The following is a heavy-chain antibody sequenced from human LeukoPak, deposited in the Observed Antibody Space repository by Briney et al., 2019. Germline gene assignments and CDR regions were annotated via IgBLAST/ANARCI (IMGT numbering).Heavy chain of an antibody. V-gene: IGHV4-38-2*01. CDR2: IYHSGST. Sequence: PSETLSLTCAVSGYSISSGYYWGWIRQPPGKGLEWIGSIYHSGSTYYNPSLKSRVTMSVDMSKKQFSLKLTSVTAADTAVYYCARLKFYDSTGYTPGYYMDVWGKGTTVTVSS. CDR3: ARLKFYDSTGYTPGYYMDV. D-gene: IGHD3-22*01. J-gene: IGHJ6*03. CDR1: GYSISSGYY.